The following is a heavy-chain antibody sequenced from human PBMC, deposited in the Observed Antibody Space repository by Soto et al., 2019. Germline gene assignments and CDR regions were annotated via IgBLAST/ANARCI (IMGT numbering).Heavy chain of an antibody. CDR3: ASSSPFHY. CDR1: SASLSSSTYY. J-gene: IGHJ4*02. V-gene: IGHV4-39*01. D-gene: IGHD6-6*01. Sequence: QLQLQESGPGLVKPSETLSLTCSVSSASLSSSTYYWSWIRQPPGRGPEWIGSIYYSGNTYYKPSLKSRVSISIDTSRIQFSLKLTSVTAADTGVYYCASSSPFHYWGPGILVTVSS. CDR2: IYYSGNT.